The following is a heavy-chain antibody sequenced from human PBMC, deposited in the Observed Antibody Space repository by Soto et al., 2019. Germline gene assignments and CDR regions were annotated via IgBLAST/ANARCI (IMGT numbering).Heavy chain of an antibody. D-gene: IGHD3-10*01. Sequence: GGSLRLSCAASGFTFSNYAMRWVRQAPGKGLEWVSAIRSGGDDTFYADSVKGRFTISRDNSKNTLYLQMNNLRAEDTAVYYCAKEREYQVLRGFTDYWGQGTLVTVSS. V-gene: IGHV3-23*01. CDR1: GFTFSNYA. CDR3: AKEREYQVLRGFTDY. J-gene: IGHJ4*02. CDR2: IRSGGDDT.